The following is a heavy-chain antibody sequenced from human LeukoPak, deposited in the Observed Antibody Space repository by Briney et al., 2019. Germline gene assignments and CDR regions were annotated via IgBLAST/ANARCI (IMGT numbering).Heavy chain of an antibody. Sequence: SGGSLRLSCAASGFTFITYAMHWVRQAPGKGLEWVAVISDDGSNKYYADSVKGRFTISRDNSKNTLYLQMNSLRPEDAAVYFCASSRGYSDYDSDYWGQGTLVTVSS. D-gene: IGHD5-12*01. J-gene: IGHJ4*02. V-gene: IGHV3-30*04. CDR1: GFTFITYA. CDR2: ISDDGSNK. CDR3: ASSRGYSDYDSDY.